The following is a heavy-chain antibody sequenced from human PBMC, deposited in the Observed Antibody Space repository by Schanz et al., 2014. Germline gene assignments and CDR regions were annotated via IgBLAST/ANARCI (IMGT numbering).Heavy chain of an antibody. V-gene: IGHV1-69*02. D-gene: IGHD4-17*01. Sequence: QVQLVQSGAEVKKPGSSVRVSCKASGGTFSRLTFSWVRQAPGQGLEWMGRVIPILGVTHYAQKFQGRVTITADKSTTTAYMELNSLRSEDTAVYYCARGYGDSPTDFWGQGTLVTVSS. CDR1: GGTFSRLT. CDR2: VIPILGVT. J-gene: IGHJ4*02. CDR3: ARGYGDSPTDF.